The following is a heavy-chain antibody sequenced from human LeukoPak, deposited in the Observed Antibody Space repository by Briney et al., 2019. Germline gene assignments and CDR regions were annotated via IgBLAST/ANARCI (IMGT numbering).Heavy chain of an antibody. Sequence: ASVRVSCKASGYTFTSYDINWVRQAPGQGLEWMGWMNPNSGNTGYAQKFQGRVTITRNTSISTAYMELSSLRSEDTAVYYCARSNYYDSSTYPDDYWGQGTLVTVSS. CDR1: GYTFTSYD. CDR2: MNPNSGNT. D-gene: IGHD3-22*01. V-gene: IGHV1-8*03. CDR3: ARSNYYDSSTYPDDY. J-gene: IGHJ4*02.